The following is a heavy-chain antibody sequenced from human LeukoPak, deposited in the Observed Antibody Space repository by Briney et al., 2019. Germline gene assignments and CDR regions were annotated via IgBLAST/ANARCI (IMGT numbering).Heavy chain of an antibody. D-gene: IGHD5-24*01. CDR1: GFTFSSSA. J-gene: IGHJ4*02. CDR3: ARASPRDGYNMPEFDY. V-gene: IGHV3-23*05. CDR2: IYTSGTT. Sequence: PGGSLRLSCAASGFTFSSSAMSWVRQAPGKGLEWVSVIYTSGTTYYVDSVKGRFTISRDNSKNTLYLQMNSLRAEDTAVYYCARASPRDGYNMPEFDYWGQGTLVTVSS.